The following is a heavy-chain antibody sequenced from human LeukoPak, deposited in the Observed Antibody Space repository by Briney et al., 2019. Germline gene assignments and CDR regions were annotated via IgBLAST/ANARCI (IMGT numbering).Heavy chain of an antibody. CDR3: ARRGSGWYVDY. D-gene: IGHD6-19*01. V-gene: IGHV5-51*04. Sequence: ASVKVSCKGSGYSFTTYWIGWVRQMPGKGLEWMGIIYPGDSDTRYSPSFQGQVTISADKPVSTAYLQWSSLKGSDTAMYYCARRGSGWYVDYWGQGTLVTVSS. CDR1: GYSFTTYW. CDR2: IYPGDSDT. J-gene: IGHJ4*02.